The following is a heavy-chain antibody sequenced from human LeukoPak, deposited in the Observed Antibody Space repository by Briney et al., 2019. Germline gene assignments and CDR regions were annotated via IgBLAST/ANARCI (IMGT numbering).Heavy chain of an antibody. CDR2: ISSISSDL. CDR1: GFTFSRYS. J-gene: IGHJ5*02. D-gene: IGHD5-12*01. Sequence: GGSLRLSCAAPGFTFSRYSMNWVRQAPGQGLEWGSYISSISSDLSYADSVKGRFTISRDNANNSLYLQMNSLRAEDTAVYYCAIPRLEGWFDPWGQGTLVTVSS. CDR3: AIPRLEGWFDP. V-gene: IGHV3-48*01.